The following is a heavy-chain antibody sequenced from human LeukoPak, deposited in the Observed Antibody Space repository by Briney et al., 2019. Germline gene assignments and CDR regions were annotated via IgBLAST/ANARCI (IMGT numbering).Heavy chain of an antibody. CDR2: IYPGDSDT. J-gene: IGHJ3*02. CDR1: GYSFTSYW. CDR3: ARLRGSYPHDAFDI. Sequence: GGSLKISWKGSGYSFTSYWIGWVRQMPGKGLGWRGIIYPGDSDTRYSTSFQGQVTISADKSISTAYLQWSSLKASDTAMYYCARLRGSYPHDAFDIWGQGTMVTVSS. D-gene: IGHD1-26*01. V-gene: IGHV5-51*01.